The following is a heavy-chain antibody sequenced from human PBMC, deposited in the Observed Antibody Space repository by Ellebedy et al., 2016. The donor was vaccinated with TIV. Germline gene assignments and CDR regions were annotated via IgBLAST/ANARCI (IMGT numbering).Heavy chain of an antibody. D-gene: IGHD3-10*01. V-gene: IGHV1-69*13. CDR1: GGTFSSYA. CDR3: ARGASYYYGSGSYYTS. J-gene: IGHJ5*02. CDR2: IIPIFGTA. Sequence: SVKVSXKASGGTFSSYAISWVRQAPGQGLEWMGGIIPIFGTANYAQKFQGRVTITADESTSTAYMELSSLRSEDTAVYYCARGASYYYGSGSYYTSWGQGTLVTVSS.